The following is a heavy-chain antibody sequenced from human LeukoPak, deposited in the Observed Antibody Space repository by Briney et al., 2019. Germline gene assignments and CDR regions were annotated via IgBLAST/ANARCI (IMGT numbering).Heavy chain of an antibody. CDR3: ARQDYYDTGTWYFDL. J-gene: IGHJ2*01. CDR1: GGSISSPNW. V-gene: IGHV4-4*02. Sequence: SGTLSLTCAVSGGSISSPNWWSWVRQPPGKGLEWIGEIYHSGNTKYNPSLKSRVTISMDKSKNQFSLKLSSVTAADTAVYYCARQDYYDTGTWYFDLWGRGTLVTVSS. CDR2: IYHSGNT. D-gene: IGHD3-22*01.